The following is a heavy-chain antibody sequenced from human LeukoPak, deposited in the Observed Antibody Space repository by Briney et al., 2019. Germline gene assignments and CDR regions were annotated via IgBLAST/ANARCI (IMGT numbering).Heavy chain of an antibody. V-gene: IGHV3-13*01. CDR1: VFIFSRFD. CDR2: LHSAGDT. Sequence: GVTLGLLYDFWVFIFSRFDMHWVPDPRGRALEYVSALHSAGDTYYPGSEKGRFTISRENAKNSLYLQMNSLRAGDTAVYYCARGRYYESSGYSRGHGVFDIWGQGTMVTVSS. J-gene: IGHJ3*02. CDR3: ARGRYYESSGYSRGHGVFDI. D-gene: IGHD3-22*01.